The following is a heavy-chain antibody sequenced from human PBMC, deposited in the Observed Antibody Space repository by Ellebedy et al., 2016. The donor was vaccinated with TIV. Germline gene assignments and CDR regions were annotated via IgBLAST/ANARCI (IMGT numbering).Heavy chain of an antibody. J-gene: IGHJ5*02. CDR2: IRQEGDEI. CDR3: ARRASYGDYAVQFNPWFDP. D-gene: IGHD4-17*01. Sequence: PGGSLRLSCAASGFSFRNYWMGWVRQAPGKGLEWVAKIRQEGDEIYYVESVKGRFTISRDNAKNSLFLQMNSLRVEDTAVYYCARRASYGDYAVQFNPWFDPGAREPWSPSPQ. CDR1: GFSFRNYW. V-gene: IGHV3-7*01.